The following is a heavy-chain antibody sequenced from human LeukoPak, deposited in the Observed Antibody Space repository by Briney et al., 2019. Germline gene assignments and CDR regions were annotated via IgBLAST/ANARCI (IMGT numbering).Heavy chain of an antibody. Sequence: GGSVRLSCAASGFTFSSYGMHWIRQAPGKGLEWVAFIRYDGSNKYYADSVKGRFTISRDNSKNTLYLQMNSLRAEDTAVYYCAKVSSVGANLDAFDIWGQGTMVTVSS. J-gene: IGHJ3*02. CDR3: AKVSSVGANLDAFDI. D-gene: IGHD1-26*01. CDR2: IRYDGSNK. CDR1: GFTFSSYG. V-gene: IGHV3-30*02.